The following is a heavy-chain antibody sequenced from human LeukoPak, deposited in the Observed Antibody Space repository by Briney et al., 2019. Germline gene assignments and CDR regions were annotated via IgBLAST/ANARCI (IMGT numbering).Heavy chain of an antibody. Sequence: GGSLTLSCVASGFTFTDYSMNWVRQAPGKGLEWISTISSTSGHIYYADSVRGRFTISRDNAENSLYLQMNSLRAEDTAVYYCARHEELYGEEGGPDYWGQGTLVTVSS. D-gene: IGHD4-17*01. V-gene: IGHV3-21*06. CDR1: GFTFTDYS. J-gene: IGHJ4*02. CDR2: ISSTSGHI. CDR3: ARHEELYGEEGGPDY.